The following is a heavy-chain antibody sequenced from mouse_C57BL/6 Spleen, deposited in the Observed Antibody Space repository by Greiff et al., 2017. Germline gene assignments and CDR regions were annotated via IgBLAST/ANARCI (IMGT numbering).Heavy chain of an antibody. D-gene: IGHD2-4*01. V-gene: IGHV1-15*01. CDR1: GYTFTDYE. CDR3: TMRVIYYDYYEQGFVAY. CDR2: IDPETGST. Sequence: QVQLKESGAELVRPGASVTLSCKASGYTFTDYEMHWVKQTPVHGLEWIGAIDPETGSTDYNQKFKGKAILTADKSSSTASMELRSLTSVDSAVSYFTMRVIYYDYYEQGFVAYWGQGTLVTVSA. J-gene: IGHJ3*01.